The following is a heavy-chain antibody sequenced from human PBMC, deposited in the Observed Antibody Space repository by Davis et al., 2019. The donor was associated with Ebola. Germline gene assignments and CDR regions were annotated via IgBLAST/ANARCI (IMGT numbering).Heavy chain of an antibody. D-gene: IGHD3-22*01. V-gene: IGHV3-53*05. Sequence: GGSLRLSCAASGFTVSSNHMSWVRQAPGKGLEWVSVIYDHSTAYADSVRGRFIISRDKSNNTLYLEMNSLRVDDTAVYFCAGNTFYDSNGHVDYWGQGTLVSVSS. J-gene: IGHJ4*02. CDR1: GFTVSSNH. CDR3: AGNTFYDSNGHVDY. CDR2: IYDHST.